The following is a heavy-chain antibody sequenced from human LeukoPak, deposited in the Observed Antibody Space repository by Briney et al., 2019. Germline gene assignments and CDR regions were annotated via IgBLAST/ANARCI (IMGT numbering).Heavy chain of an antibody. V-gene: IGHV3-21*01. CDR1: GFTFNNYS. D-gene: IGHD3-22*01. Sequence: PGGSLRLSCAASGFTFNNYSMNRVRQAPGKGLEWVSSISSRSNYIYYPDSVKGRFTISRDNAKNCLYLQMNGLRAEDTAVYYCARDVAYYYESSGYYSLGFDIWGQGTMVTVSS. CDR3: ARDVAYYYESSGYYSLGFDI. J-gene: IGHJ3*02. CDR2: ISSRSNYI.